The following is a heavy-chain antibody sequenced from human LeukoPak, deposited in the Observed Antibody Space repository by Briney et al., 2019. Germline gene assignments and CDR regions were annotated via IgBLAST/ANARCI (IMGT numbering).Heavy chain of an antibody. J-gene: IGHJ5*02. CDR1: GGTFSTFT. CDR2: INPNSGGT. Sequence: ASVKVSCKASGGTFSTFTINWVRQAPGQGLEWMGWINPNSGGTNYAQKFQGRVTMTRDTSISTAYMELSRLRSDDTAVYYCARVGTSRARNWFDPWGQGTLVTVSS. V-gene: IGHV1-2*02. CDR3: ARVGTSRARNWFDP.